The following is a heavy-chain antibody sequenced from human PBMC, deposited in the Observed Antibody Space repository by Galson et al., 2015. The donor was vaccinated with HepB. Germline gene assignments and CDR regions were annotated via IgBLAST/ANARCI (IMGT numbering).Heavy chain of an antibody. CDR2: INPSGGST. CDR1: GYTFTSYY. D-gene: IGHD2-2*01. Sequence: SVKVSCKASGYTFTSYYMHWVRQAPGQGLEWMGIINPSGGSTSYAQKFQGRVTMTRDTSTSTVYMELSSLRSEDTAVYYCARDPRYCSSTSCYGDDAFDIWGQGTMVTVSS. V-gene: IGHV1-46*01. CDR3: ARDPRYCSSTSCYGDDAFDI. J-gene: IGHJ3*02.